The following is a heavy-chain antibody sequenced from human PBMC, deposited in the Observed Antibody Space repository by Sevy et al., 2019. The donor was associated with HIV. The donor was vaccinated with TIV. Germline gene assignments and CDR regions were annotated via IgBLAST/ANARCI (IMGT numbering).Heavy chain of an antibody. CDR1: GFAVSSNY. D-gene: IGHD5-12*01. J-gene: IGHJ4*02. Sequence: GGSRRLSCAASGFAVSSNYMSWVRQAPGKGLEWVSVIYSGGSTYYADSVKGRFTISRDNSKNTLYLQMNSLRAEDTAVYYCARGGSGYDFDYWGQGTLVTVSS. CDR2: IYSGGST. CDR3: ARGGSGYDFDY. V-gene: IGHV3-53*01.